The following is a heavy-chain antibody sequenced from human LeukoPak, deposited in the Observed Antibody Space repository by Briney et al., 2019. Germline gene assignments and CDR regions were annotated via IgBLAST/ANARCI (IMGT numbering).Heavy chain of an antibody. CDR2: ISGSGSDI. CDR1: GFSFSNSY. CDR3: ARDRLHYGEYEKTFDY. Sequence: GESLRLSCVVSGFSFSNSYMTWIRQTPGKGLESLAYISGSGSDIYYADSVKGRFTISRDNAKNSLYLQMNSLRAEDTAVYYCARDRLHYGEYEKTFDYWGQGTLVTVSS. J-gene: IGHJ4*02. V-gene: IGHV3-11*04. D-gene: IGHD4-17*01.